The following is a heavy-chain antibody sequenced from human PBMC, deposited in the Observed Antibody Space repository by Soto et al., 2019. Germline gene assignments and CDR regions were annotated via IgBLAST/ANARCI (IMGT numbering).Heavy chain of an antibody. CDR3: ARSTDRDPLAPSDY. V-gene: IGHV4-59*11. J-gene: IGHJ4*02. CDR1: GDSLNNHY. Sequence: SETLSLTCSVSGDSLNNHYWSWIRQPPGKGLEWIGYIYYSGSTNYNPSLKSRVTISVDTSKNQFSLKLSSVTAADTAVYYCARSTDRDPLAPSDYWGQGTLVTVSS. D-gene: IGHD3-22*01. CDR2: IYYSGST.